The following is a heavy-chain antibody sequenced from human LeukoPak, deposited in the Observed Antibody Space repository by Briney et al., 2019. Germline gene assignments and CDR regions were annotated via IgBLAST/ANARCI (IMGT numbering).Heavy chain of an antibody. Sequence: PSETLSLTCTVSGGSISSGRNFWSWIRQPAGKGLEWIGRISSSGRTNYSPSLKSRVTISADTSKNQFSLKLSSVTAADTAVYYCARAISGTISDWFDPWGQGTLVTVSS. CDR2: ISSSGRT. J-gene: IGHJ5*02. CDR1: GGSISSGRNF. CDR3: ARAISGTISDWFDP. D-gene: IGHD1/OR15-1a*01. V-gene: IGHV4-61*10.